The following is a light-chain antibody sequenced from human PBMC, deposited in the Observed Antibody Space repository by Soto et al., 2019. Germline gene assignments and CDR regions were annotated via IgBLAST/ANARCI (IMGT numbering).Light chain of an antibody. CDR3: QHYDSEPFT. Sequence: EIVLTQSPATLSLSPGERATLSCGASRTVTSNYLAWYQQKPGLAPRLLIYDASNRATGIPDRFSGSGSGTDVTLTISSLEPEDFAVYYCQHYDSEPFTFGQGTNLEIK. CDR1: RTVTSNY. J-gene: IGKJ2*01. V-gene: IGKV3D-20*01. CDR2: DAS.